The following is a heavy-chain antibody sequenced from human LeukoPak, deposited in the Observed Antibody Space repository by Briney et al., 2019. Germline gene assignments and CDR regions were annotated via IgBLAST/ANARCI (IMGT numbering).Heavy chain of an antibody. Sequence: SETLSLTCAVYGGSFSGYSWSWIRQPPGKGLEWLGEINHSGSTNYNPSLKSRVTISVDTSKNQFSLKLSSVPAADTAVYYCARGDAARRGTDYWGQGTLVTVSS. V-gene: IGHV4-34*01. CDR2: INHSGST. D-gene: IGHD6-6*01. CDR1: GGSFSGYS. CDR3: ARGDAARRGTDY. J-gene: IGHJ4*02.